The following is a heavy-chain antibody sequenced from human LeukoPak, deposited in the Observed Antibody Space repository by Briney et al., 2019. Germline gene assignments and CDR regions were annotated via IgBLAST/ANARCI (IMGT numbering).Heavy chain of an antibody. CDR3: ARDGYYYDSSGYYPFDY. CDR2: INHSGST. CDR1: GGSFSGYY. Sequence: PSETLSLTCAVYGGSFSGYYWSWIRQPPGKGLEWIGEINHSGSTNYNPSLKSRVTISVDTSKNQFSLKLSSVAAADTAVYYCARDGYYYDSSGYYPFDYWGQGTLVTVSS. V-gene: IGHV4-34*01. D-gene: IGHD3-22*01. J-gene: IGHJ4*02.